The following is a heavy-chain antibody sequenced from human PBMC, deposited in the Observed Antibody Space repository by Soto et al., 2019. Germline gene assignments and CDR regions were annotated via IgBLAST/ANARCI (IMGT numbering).Heavy chain of an antibody. CDR3: ARAAGDCSSTSCYAVYFDY. CDR1: GGSISSYY. V-gene: IGHV4-59*01. J-gene: IGHJ4*02. CDR2: IYYSGST. Sequence: SETLSLTCTVSGGSISSYYWSWIRQPPGKGLEWIGYIYYSGSTNYNPSLKSRVTISVDTSKNQFSLKLSSVTAADTAVYYCARAAGDCSSTSCYAVYFDYWGQGTLVTVSS. D-gene: IGHD2-2*01.